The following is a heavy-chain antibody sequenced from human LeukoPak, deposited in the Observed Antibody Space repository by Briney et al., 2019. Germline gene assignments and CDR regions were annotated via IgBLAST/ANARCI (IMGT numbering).Heavy chain of an antibody. CDR3: AKDQQKSWSSTFDY. V-gene: IGHV3-30*02. CDR2: IRYDGSNK. D-gene: IGHD2-2*01. J-gene: IGHJ4*02. CDR1: GFTFSSYG. Sequence: PGGSLRLSCAASGFTFSSYGVHWVRQAPGKGLEWVAFIRYDGSNKYYADSVKGRFTISRDNSKNTLYLQMNSLRAEDTAVYYCAKDQQKSWSSTFDYWGQGTLVTVSS.